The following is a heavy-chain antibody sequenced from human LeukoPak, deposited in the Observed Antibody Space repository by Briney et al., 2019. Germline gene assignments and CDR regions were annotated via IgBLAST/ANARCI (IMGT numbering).Heavy chain of an antibody. CDR1: GFTFGDYY. Sequence: GGSLRLSCAASGFTFGDYYMSWIRQAPGKGLEWVSYISGSSSYTIYADSVKGRFTISRDNAKNSLYLQMNSLRAEDTAVYYCARVTLYAESALDYWGQGTLVTVSS. CDR3: ARVTLYAESALDY. CDR2: ISGSSSYT. D-gene: IGHD4-17*01. J-gene: IGHJ4*02. V-gene: IGHV3-11*06.